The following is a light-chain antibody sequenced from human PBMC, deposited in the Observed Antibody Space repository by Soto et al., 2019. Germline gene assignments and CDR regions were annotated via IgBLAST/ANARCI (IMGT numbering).Light chain of an antibody. J-gene: IGKJ1*01. CDR2: AAS. CDR1: QSITSTF. CDR3: QQYYDSSWT. Sequence: EMVLTQSPGTLSLSPGERATPSCRASQSITSTFLAGYRQKPGQAPRLLIYAASSRATGLPDRFSGRGSGTDFTLTISRLEPEDFAVYYCQQYYDSSWTFGQGTRVAIK. V-gene: IGKV3-20*01.